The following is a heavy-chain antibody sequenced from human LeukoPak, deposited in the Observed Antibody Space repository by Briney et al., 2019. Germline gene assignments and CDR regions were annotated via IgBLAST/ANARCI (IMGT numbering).Heavy chain of an antibody. Sequence: SETLSLTRTVSGGSISSGSYYWSWIRQPPGKGLEWIGYIYYSGSTNYNPSLKSRVTISVDTSKNQFSLKLSSVTAADTAVYYCARSVEGYCSGGSCYSYYYYMDVWGKGTTVTVSS. V-gene: IGHV4-61*01. J-gene: IGHJ6*03. CDR2: IYYSGST. CDR3: ARSVEGYCSGGSCYSYYYYMDV. D-gene: IGHD2-15*01. CDR1: GGSISSGSYY.